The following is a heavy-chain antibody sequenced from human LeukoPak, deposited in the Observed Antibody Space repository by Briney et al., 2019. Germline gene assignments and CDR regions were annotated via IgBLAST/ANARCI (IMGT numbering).Heavy chain of an antibody. V-gene: IGHV1-18*01. CDR3: ARETESPGYSYGSFDY. D-gene: IGHD5-18*01. CDR2: ISAYNGNT. J-gene: IGHJ4*02. Sequence: ASVKVSRKASGYTFTSYGISWVRQAPGQGLEWMGWISAYNGNTNYAQKLQGRVTMTTDTSTSTAYMELRSLRSDDTAVYYCARETESPGYSYGSFDYWGQGTLVTVSS. CDR1: GYTFTSYG.